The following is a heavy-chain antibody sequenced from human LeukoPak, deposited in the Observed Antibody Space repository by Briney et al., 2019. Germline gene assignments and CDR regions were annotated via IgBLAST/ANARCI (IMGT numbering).Heavy chain of an antibody. J-gene: IGHJ1*01. CDR3: ARAGQWLEYFHH. V-gene: IGHV3-53*01. CDR1: GFSVSDNY. Sequence: AGGSLRLSCAASGFSVSDNYMTWVRQAPGKGLEWVSVIYAGGNTYYTDSVKGRFTISRDNSKNTLFLQMDSLRVEDTAVYYCARAGQWLEYFHHWGHGTLVTVSS. CDR2: IYAGGNT. D-gene: IGHD6-19*01.